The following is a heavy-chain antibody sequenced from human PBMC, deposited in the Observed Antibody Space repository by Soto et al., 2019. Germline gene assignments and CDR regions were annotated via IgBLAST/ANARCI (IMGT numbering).Heavy chain of an antibody. D-gene: IGHD6-13*01. CDR2: IYYSGST. CDR3: ARGAAAGTGDLDP. CDR1: GGSISRSTYY. Sequence: PSETLSLTCTVSGGSISRSTYYWGWIRQPPGKGLEWIGSIYYSGSTYYRPSLKSRVTMTTDTSTSTAYMELRSLRSDDTAVYYCARGAAAGTGDLDPWGQGTLVTVSS. V-gene: IGHV4-39*02. J-gene: IGHJ5*02.